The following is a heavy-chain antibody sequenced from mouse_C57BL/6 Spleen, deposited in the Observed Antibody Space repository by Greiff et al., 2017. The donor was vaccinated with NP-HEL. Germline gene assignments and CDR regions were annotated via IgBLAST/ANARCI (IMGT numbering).Heavy chain of an antibody. CDR3: TRDEPGVWFAY. CDR2: ISSGGDYI. D-gene: IGHD4-1*01. CDR1: GFTFSSYA. Sequence: EVKLVESGEGLVKPGGSLKLSCAASGFTFSSYAMSWVRQTPEKRLEWVAYISSGGDYIYYADTVKGRFTISRDNARNTLYLQMSSLKSEDTAMYYCTRDEPGVWFAYWGQGTLVTVSA. J-gene: IGHJ3*01. V-gene: IGHV5-9-1*02.